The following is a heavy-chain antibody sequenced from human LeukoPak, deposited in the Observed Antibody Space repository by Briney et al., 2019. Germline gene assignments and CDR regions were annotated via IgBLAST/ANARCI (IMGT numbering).Heavy chain of an antibody. CDR3: VKDRPRITIFGACDY. CDR1: GFAFSTYV. CDR2: ISTNGGST. J-gene: IGHJ4*02. Sequence: GGSLRLSCSASGFAFSTYVMHWVRQSPGKGLQYVSSISTNGGSTYYADSVKGRFTISRDSSKNTLYLQMSSLRAEDTAVYYCVKDRPRITIFGACDYWGQGALVTVSS. D-gene: IGHD3-3*01. V-gene: IGHV3-64D*06.